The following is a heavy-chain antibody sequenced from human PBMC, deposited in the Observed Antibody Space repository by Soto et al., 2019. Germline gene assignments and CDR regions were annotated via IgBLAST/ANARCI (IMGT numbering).Heavy chain of an antibody. J-gene: IGHJ4*02. D-gene: IGHD2-21*02. CDR1: GGTFSNYP. CDR2: IIPIVGTT. CDR3: ARGLYCGGGCYSHFDY. V-gene: IGHV1-69*01. Sequence: VQLVQSGAEVKKPGSSVKVSCTASGGTFSNYPFIWVRQAPGQGLDWMGGIIPIVGTTDYGQRLQGRVTITADESTNTAYMELSSLRSDDTAVYYCARGLYCGGGCYSHFDYWGQGTLVTVSS.